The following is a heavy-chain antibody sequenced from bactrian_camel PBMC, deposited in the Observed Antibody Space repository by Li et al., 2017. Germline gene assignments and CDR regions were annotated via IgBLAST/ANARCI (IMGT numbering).Heavy chain of an antibody. Sequence: HVQLVESGGGSVQAGGSLRLSCAASGYTSTMNWMGWFRQVPGKEREGVAAILSGGGDTYYADSVKGRFTISQDNAKNTMYTMYLQMNNLKPEDTATYYCAAARRRTPNWWLSSEYNFWGQGTQVTVS. CDR2: ILSGGGDT. D-gene: IGHD7*01. CDR3: AAARRRTPNWWLSSEYNF. V-gene: IGHV3S1*01. CDR1: GYTSTMNW. J-gene: IGHJ4*01.